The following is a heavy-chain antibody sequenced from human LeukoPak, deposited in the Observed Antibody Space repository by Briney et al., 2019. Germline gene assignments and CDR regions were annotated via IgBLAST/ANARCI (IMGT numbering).Heavy chain of an antibody. D-gene: IGHD3-10*01. CDR3: ARDSEITMVRGVIITVGYYMDV. J-gene: IGHJ6*03. V-gene: IGHV1-18*01. CDR2: ISAYNGNT. CDR1: GYTFTSYG. Sequence: VASVKVSCKASGYTFTSYGISWVRQAPGQGLEWMGWISAYNGNTNYAQKLQGRVTMTTDTSTSTAYMELRSLRSDDTAVYYCARDSEITMVRGVIITVGYYMDVWGTRTTVTVSS.